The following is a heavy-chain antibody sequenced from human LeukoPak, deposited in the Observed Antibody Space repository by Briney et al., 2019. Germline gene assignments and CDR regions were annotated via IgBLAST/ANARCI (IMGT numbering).Heavy chain of an antibody. V-gene: IGHV3-53*01. D-gene: IGHD3-22*01. J-gene: IGHJ4*02. CDR2: IYSGGST. CDR3: ARDSNYDTSGHYY. CDR1: GFTFSSYA. Sequence: GGSLRLSCAASGFTFSSYAMSWVRQAPGKGLEWVSVIYSGGSTYSADSVKGRFTISRDNSKNTLYLQMNSLRAEDTAVYYCARDSNYDTSGHYYWGQGTLVTVSP.